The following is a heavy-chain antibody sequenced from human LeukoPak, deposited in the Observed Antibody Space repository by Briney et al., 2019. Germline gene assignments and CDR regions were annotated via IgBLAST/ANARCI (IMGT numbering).Heavy chain of an antibody. CDR3: AKDARNRLLYHGGYFDY. Sequence: PGGSLRLSCAASGFTFSTYKMNWVRQAPGKGLEWVSYISGDSKTIYYADSVKGRFTISRDNSKNTLYLQMNSLRAEDTAVYYCAKDARNRLLYHGGYFDYWGQGTLVTVSS. CDR1: GFTFSTYK. J-gene: IGHJ4*02. CDR2: ISGDSKTI. D-gene: IGHD2-8*01. V-gene: IGHV3-48*01.